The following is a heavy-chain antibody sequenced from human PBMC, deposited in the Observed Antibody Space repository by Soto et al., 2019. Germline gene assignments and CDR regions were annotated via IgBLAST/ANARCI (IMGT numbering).Heavy chain of an antibody. CDR3: ARGRYGDY. V-gene: IGHV1-18*01. CDR2: ISAHNGNT. Sequence: QVHLVQSGDEVKKPGASVKVSCKASGYTFTSYGITWVRQAPGQGLEWMGWISAHNGNTDYAQKLQGRVIVTRDTSTSTAYMELRILISDDTAVYYCARGRYGDYWGQGALVTVSS. CDR1: GYTFTSYG. J-gene: IGHJ4*02. D-gene: IGHD1-1*01.